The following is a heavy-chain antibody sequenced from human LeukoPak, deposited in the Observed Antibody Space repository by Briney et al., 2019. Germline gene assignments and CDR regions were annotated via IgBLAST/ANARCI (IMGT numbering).Heavy chain of an antibody. D-gene: IGHD4-17*01. Sequence: SETLSLTCTVSGYSISSGYYWGWIRQPPGKGLEWIGSIYHSGSTYYNPSLKSRVTISVDTSKNQFSLKLSSVTAADTAVYYCARGHDYGDYLGYYYMDVWGKGTTVTVSS. CDR3: ARGHDYGDYLGYYYMDV. V-gene: IGHV4-38-2*02. CDR1: GYSISSGYY. CDR2: IYHSGST. J-gene: IGHJ6*03.